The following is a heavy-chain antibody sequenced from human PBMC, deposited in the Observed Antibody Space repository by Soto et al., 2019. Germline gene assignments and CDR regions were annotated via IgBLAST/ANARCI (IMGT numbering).Heavy chain of an antibody. CDR2: ISSSSSTI. J-gene: IGHJ4*02. D-gene: IGHD2-2*01. Sequence: GGSLRLSCAASGFTFSSYSMNWVRQAPGKGLEWVSYISSSSSTIYYADSVKGRFTISRDNAKNSLYLQMNSLRAEDTAVYYCARAKAMSSTTLYYFDYWGQGTLVTVSS. V-gene: IGHV3-48*01. CDR1: GFTFSSYS. CDR3: ARAKAMSSTTLYYFDY.